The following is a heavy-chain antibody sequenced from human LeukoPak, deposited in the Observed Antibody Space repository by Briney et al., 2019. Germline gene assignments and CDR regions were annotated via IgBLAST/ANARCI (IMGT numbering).Heavy chain of an antibody. V-gene: IGHV3-7*01. CDR1: GFTFSYYW. J-gene: IGHJ6*03. CDR2: IKQDGSEK. Sequence: GGSLRLSCAASGFTFSYYWMTWVRQAPGKGLEWVSNIKQDGSEKYYVDSVRGRFTISRDNAKNSLYLQMKSLRAEDTAVYYCARRGYCSSISCFYHYYYMDVWGKGTTVTVSS. CDR3: ARRGYCSSISCFYHYYYMDV. D-gene: IGHD2-2*01.